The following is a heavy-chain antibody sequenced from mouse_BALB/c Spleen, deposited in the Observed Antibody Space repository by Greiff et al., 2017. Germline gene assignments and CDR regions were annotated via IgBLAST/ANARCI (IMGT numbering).Heavy chain of an antibody. Sequence: EVQLVESGGGLVQPGGSLKLSCAASGFTFSSYTMSWVRQTPEKRLEWVAYISNGGGSTYYPDTVKGRFTISRDNAKNTLYLQMSSLKSEDTAMYYCARQGYNYGSSVPPYAMDYWGQGTSVTVSS. CDR1: GFTFSSYT. CDR3: ARQGYNYGSSVPPYAMDY. CDR2: ISNGGGST. V-gene: IGHV5-12-2*01. D-gene: IGHD1-1*01. J-gene: IGHJ4*01.